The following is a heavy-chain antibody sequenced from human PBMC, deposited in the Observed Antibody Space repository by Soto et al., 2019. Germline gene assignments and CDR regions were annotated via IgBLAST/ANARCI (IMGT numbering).Heavy chain of an antibody. J-gene: IGHJ6*02. V-gene: IGHV4-34*01. CDR1: GGSFSGYY. Sequence: QVQLQQWGAGLLKPSETLSLTCAVYGGSFSGYYWSWIRQPPGKGLRWIGEINNSGSTNYNPSLKSRVTISVDTSKNQFSLKLSSVTAADTAVYYCARGRRSSDTASGMDVWGQGTTVTVSS. D-gene: IGHD5-18*01. CDR2: INNSGST. CDR3: ARGRRSSDTASGMDV.